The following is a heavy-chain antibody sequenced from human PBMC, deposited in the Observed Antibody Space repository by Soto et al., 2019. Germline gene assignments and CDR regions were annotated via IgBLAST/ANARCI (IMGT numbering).Heavy chain of an antibody. CDR1: GYSFTSYW. V-gene: IGHV5-51*01. Sequence: ESLQISCKGSGYSFTSYWIGWVRQIPGKVLEWMGIIYPGDSDTRYSPSFQGQVTISADKSISTAYLQWSSLKASDTAMYYCAILPGSGAAGYFDYWGQGTLDTGSS. CDR2: IYPGDSDT. CDR3: AILPGSGAAGYFDY. J-gene: IGHJ4*02. D-gene: IGHD6-13*01.